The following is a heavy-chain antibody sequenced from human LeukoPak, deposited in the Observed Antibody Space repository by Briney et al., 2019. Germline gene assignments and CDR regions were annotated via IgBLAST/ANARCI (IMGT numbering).Heavy chain of an antibody. CDR3: LRGDRRDY. CDR1: GFTVSSNY. Sequence: PGGSLRLSCAASGFTVSSNYMSWVRQAPGKGLEWVSSIDSSGGYMFYADSVKGRFIISRDNAKDSLYLQMNSLRVEDTAVYYCLRGDRRDYWGQGTLVTVSS. CDR2: IDSSGGYM. V-gene: IGHV3-21*06. J-gene: IGHJ4*02.